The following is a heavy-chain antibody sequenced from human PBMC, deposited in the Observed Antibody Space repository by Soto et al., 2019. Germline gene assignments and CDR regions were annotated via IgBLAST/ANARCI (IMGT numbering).Heavy chain of an antibody. CDR3: ARYGGYPNFEPRLDC. CDR2: INPNSGGT. D-gene: IGHD5-12*01. CDR1: GYTFTGYY. V-gene: IGHV1-2*02. Sequence: ASVKVSCKASGYTFTGYYMHWVRQAPGQGLEWMGWINPNSGGTNYAQKFQGRVTMTRDTSISTAYMELSRLRSDDTAVYYCARYGGYPNFEPRLDCWGQGTLVTVSS. J-gene: IGHJ4*02.